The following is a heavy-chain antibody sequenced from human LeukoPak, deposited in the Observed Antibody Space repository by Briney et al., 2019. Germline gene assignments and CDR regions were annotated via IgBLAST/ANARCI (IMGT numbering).Heavy chain of an antibody. J-gene: IGHJ4*02. CDR2: ISGSGGST. CDR1: GFTFSSYA. Sequence: HPGGSLRLSCAASGFTFSSYAMSWVRQAPGKGLEWVSAISGSGGSTYYADSVKGRFTISRDNSKNTLYLQMHSLRADDTAVYYCASRTYLAYWGQGTLVTVSS. CDR3: ASRTYLAY. V-gene: IGHV3-23*01.